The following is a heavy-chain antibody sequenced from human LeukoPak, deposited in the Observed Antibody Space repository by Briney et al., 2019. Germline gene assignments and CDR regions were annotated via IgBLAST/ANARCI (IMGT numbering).Heavy chain of an antibody. Sequence: GGSLRLSCAASGFTFSSYWMSWVRQAPGKGLEWVANIKQDGSEKYYVDSVKGRFTISRDNAKNSLYLQMNSLRAEDTAVYYCARTSGGSCYSDSRCSNYFDYWGQGTLVTVSS. CDR2: IKQDGSEK. J-gene: IGHJ4*02. CDR1: GFTFSSYW. CDR3: ARTSGGSCYSDSRCSNYFDY. D-gene: IGHD2-15*01. V-gene: IGHV3-7*01.